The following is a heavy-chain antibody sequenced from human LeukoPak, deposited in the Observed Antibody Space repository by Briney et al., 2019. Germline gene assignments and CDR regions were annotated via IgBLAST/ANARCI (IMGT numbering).Heavy chain of an antibody. J-gene: IGHJ6*04. D-gene: IGHD2-15*01. CDR2: IYYTGTT. V-gene: IGHV4-59*01. CDR3: GGEPRLLDV. Sequence: SETPSLTCTVSGVSITSSYWSWFRQPPGGELESIGYIYYTGTTKSNPSLESRVTISVDTSKNQLSLKLSFVTAADTATYFCGGEPRLLDVWGKGITVTVSS. CDR1: GVSITSSY.